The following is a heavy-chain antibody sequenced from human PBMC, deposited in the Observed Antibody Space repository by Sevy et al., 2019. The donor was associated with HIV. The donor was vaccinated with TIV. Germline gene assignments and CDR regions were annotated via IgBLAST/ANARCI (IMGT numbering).Heavy chain of an antibody. D-gene: IGHD3-22*01. Sequence: GGSLRLSCAASGFTVSDNHMNWVRQAPGKGLEGVSVIYSSDRTDYADSVKGRVTVSRGNSKYTLYLQMNSLRAEDTAVYYCARDRVTYYYDSSGYYTSGYGMDVWGQGTTVTVSS. CDR3: ARDRVTYYYDSSGYYTSGYGMDV. J-gene: IGHJ6*02. CDR1: GFTVSDNH. CDR2: IYSSDRT. V-gene: IGHV3-53*01.